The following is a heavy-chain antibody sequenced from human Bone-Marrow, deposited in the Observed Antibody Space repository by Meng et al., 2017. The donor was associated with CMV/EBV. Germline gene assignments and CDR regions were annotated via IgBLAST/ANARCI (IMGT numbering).Heavy chain of an antibody. J-gene: IGHJ4*02. Sequence: GESLKISCAASGFTFSSYAMSWVRQAPGKGLEWVSAISGSGCSTYYADSVKGRFTISRDNSKNTLYLQMNSLRAEDTAVYYCAKDRAIVVVPAAKGELFDYWGQGTLVTVSS. CDR1: GFTFSSYA. D-gene: IGHD2-2*01. CDR2: ISGSGCST. V-gene: IGHV3-23*01. CDR3: AKDRAIVVVPAAKGELFDY.